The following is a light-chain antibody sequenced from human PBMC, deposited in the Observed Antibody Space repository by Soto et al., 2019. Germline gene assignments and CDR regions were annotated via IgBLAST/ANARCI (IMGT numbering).Light chain of an antibody. V-gene: IGKV3-15*01. J-gene: IGKJ1*01. Sequence: TQSPATLSVSPGPTATLSCMASQSVSSNLAWYQHKPGQAPRLLIYGASTRATGIPARFSGSGSGTEFTLTISSLEPEDFAVYYCQQRSNWPRTFGQGTKVDIK. CDR1: QSVSSN. CDR3: QQRSNWPRT. CDR2: GAS.